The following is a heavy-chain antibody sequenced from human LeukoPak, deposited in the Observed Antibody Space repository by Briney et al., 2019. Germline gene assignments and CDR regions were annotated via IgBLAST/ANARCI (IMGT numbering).Heavy chain of an antibody. CDR2: IYSGGSA. CDR1: GFTVSNNY. CDR3: AREDGDTAPAIDY. Sequence: PGGSLRLSCAASGFTVSNNYMSWVRQAPGKGLEWVSVIYSGGSAYYADSVKGRFTISRDNSKNTLYLQMNSLRAEDTAVYYCAREDGDTAPAIDYWGQGTLVTVSS. D-gene: IGHD5-18*01. V-gene: IGHV3-53*01. J-gene: IGHJ4*02.